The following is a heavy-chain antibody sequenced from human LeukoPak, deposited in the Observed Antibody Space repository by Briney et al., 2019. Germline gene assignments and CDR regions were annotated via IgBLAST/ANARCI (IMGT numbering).Heavy chain of an antibody. J-gene: IGHJ4*02. CDR2: IYPCDSDT. CDR1: GYSFTSYW. CDR3: ASGPSYGAYGMFDY. V-gene: IGHV5-51*01. D-gene: IGHD4-17*01. Sequence: GESLKISCKGSGYSFTSYWIGWVRQMPGEGLEWMGIIYPCDSDTSYNPSFQSQVTISADKSISTAYLQWSSLTASDTAMYYCASGPSYGAYGMFDYWGQGTLVTVSS.